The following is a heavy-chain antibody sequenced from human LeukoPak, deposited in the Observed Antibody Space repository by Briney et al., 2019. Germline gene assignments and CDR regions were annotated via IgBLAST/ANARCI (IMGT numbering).Heavy chain of an antibody. CDR2: ISSSNYYI. J-gene: IGHJ4*02. V-gene: IGHV3-21*01. D-gene: IGHD1-14*01. CDR3: ARGSYGSEYYFDS. CDR1: DFTFNTYT. Sequence: PGGSLRLSCAAPDFTFNTYTMNWVRQAPGKGLEWVSSISSSNYYIYSADSVKGRFTISRDNAKNSLYLQMNSLRAEDTAVYYCARGSYGSEYYFDSWGQGTLVTVSS.